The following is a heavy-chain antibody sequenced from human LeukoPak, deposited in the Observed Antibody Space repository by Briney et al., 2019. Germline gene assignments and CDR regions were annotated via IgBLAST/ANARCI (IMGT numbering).Heavy chain of an antibody. CDR2: IIPIFGTA. J-gene: IGHJ4*02. V-gene: IGHV1-69*13. D-gene: IGHD2-2*01. CDR3: ARLRLDLPPDIVVVPAAMDDY. Sequence: SVKASCKASGGTFSSYAISWVRQAPGQGLEWMGGIIPIFGTANYAQKFQGRVTITADESTSTAYMELSSLRSEDTAVYYCARLRLDLPPDIVVVPAAMDDYWGQGTLVTVSS. CDR1: GGTFSSYA.